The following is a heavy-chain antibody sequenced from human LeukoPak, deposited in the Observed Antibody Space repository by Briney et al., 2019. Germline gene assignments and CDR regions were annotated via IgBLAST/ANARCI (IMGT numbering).Heavy chain of an antibody. Sequence: GGSLRLSCAASGFTFSSYAMSWVRQAPGKGLEWVSAISGSGGSTFYADSVKGRFTISRDNSKNTLYLQMNSLGAEDTAAYYCAKNSGWLAHFDYWGQGTLVTVSS. CDR2: ISGSGGST. CDR3: AKNSGWLAHFDY. J-gene: IGHJ4*02. CDR1: GFTFSSYA. D-gene: IGHD6-19*01. V-gene: IGHV3-23*01.